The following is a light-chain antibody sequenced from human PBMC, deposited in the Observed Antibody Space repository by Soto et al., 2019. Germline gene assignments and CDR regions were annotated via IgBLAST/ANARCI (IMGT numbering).Light chain of an antibody. J-gene: IGKJ1*01. Sequence: EIVMTQSPATLSVSPGERATLSCRASQSVSSFLDWYQQKPGQAPRLLIIGASERVTGIPARFSGSGSGTEFTLSISSLQSDDFAFYYCQQYNTCPWTFGQGTKVEIK. CDR3: QQYNTCPWT. CDR2: GAS. CDR1: QSVSSF. V-gene: IGKV3-15*01.